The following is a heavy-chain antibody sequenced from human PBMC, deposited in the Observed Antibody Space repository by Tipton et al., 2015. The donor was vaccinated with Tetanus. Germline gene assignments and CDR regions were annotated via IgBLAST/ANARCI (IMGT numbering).Heavy chain of an antibody. CDR2: IQPDGSEG. Sequence: SLRLSCAASGFIFNNYAMTWVRQAPGKGLEWVASIQPDGSEGHFVDSVKGRFTISRDNTKNSLYLQMSSLRIDDTAVYYCARDPNASDWGWGQGTLVTVSS. D-gene: IGHD7-27*01. V-gene: IGHV3-7*03. J-gene: IGHJ4*02. CDR3: ARDPNASDWG. CDR1: GFIFNNYA.